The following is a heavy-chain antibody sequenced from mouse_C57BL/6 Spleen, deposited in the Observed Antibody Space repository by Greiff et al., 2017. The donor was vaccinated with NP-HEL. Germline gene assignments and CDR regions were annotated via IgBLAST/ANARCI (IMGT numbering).Heavy chain of an antibody. CDR3: ARETYYGSSYNY. CDR1: GYTFTSYG. CDR2: IYPRSGNT. J-gene: IGHJ2*01. D-gene: IGHD1-1*01. Sequence: QVQLKESGAELARPGASVKLSCKASGYTFTSYGISWVKQRTGQGLEWIGEIYPRSGNTYYNEKFKGKATLTADKSSSTAYMELRSLTSEDSAVYFCARETYYGSSYNYWGQGTTLTVSS. V-gene: IGHV1-81*01.